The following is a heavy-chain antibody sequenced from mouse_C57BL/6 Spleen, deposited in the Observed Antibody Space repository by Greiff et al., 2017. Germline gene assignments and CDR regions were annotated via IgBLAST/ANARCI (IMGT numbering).Heavy chain of an antibody. CDR1: GFTFSSYG. Sequence: EVQLVESGGDLVKPGGSLKLSCAASGFTFSSYGMSWVRQTPDKRLEWVATISSGGSYTYYPDSVKGRFTISRDNAKNTLYLQMSSLKSEDTAMYYCARHGTTVVATDYAMDYWGQVTSVTVSS. CDR3: ARHGTTVVATDYAMDY. J-gene: IGHJ4*01. CDR2: ISSGGSYT. V-gene: IGHV5-6*01. D-gene: IGHD1-1*01.